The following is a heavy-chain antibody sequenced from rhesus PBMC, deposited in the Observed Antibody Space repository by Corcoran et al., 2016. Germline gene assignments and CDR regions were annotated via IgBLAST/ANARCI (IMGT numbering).Heavy chain of an antibody. CDR2: ITNSGSN. CDR1: GGSISSSY. Sequence: QVQLQESGPGLVMPSETLSLTCAVSGGSISSSYWSWIRQAPGKGLGWFGRITNSGSNYYNPSLKSLGTLSVDTSNNQLALKLPSVTAADTAVYYCARCDSWGAFDFWGQGIRVTVSS. V-gene: IGHV4S11*01. CDR3: ARCDSWGAFDF. J-gene: IGHJ3*01. D-gene: IGHD1-1*01.